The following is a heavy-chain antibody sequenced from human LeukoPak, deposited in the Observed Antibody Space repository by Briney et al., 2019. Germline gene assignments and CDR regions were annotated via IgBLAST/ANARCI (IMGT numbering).Heavy chain of an antibody. D-gene: IGHD3-22*01. CDR2: IYPDDPDI. Sequence: GESLKISCKGSGFRFANSWIGWVRQVSGKGLEWMGTIYPDDPDIRYSPSFQGQVTISGDKSFSTVYLQWSSLKASDTAMYFCAKKRSSGHYDSGGYAIDAFDVWGQGTMVTVSS. V-gene: IGHV5-51*01. CDR3: AKKRSSGHYDSGGYAIDAFDV. CDR1: GFRFANSW. J-gene: IGHJ3*01.